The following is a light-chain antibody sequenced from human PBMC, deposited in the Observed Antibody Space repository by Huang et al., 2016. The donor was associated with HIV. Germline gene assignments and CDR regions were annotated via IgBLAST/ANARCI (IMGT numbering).Light chain of an antibody. CDR2: TAS. V-gene: IGKV1-27*01. CDR3: QSYYTAPLT. CDR1: QGISNY. Sequence: DIQMTQSPSSLSAHVAETITITCRASQGISNYLAWYQQKPGKLTRILIYTASTLQSGVSSRFSGSGSGTDFALTISSLQPEDVGTYYCQSYYTAPLTFGGGTKVEIK. J-gene: IGKJ4*01.